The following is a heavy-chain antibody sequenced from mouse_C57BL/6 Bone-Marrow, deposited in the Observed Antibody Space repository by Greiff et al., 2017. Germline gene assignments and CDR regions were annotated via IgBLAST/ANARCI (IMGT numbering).Heavy chain of an antibody. Sequence: EVMLVESGGGLVQPGGSLSLSCAASGFTFTDYYMSWVRQPPGKALEWLGFIRNKANGYTTEYSASVKGRFTISRDNSHSILYLQMNALRAEDSATYYCARYDDYDVDYWGQGTTLTVSS. J-gene: IGHJ2*01. V-gene: IGHV7-3*01. D-gene: IGHD2-4*01. CDR2: IRNKANGYTT. CDR3: ARYDDYDVDY. CDR1: GFTFTDYY.